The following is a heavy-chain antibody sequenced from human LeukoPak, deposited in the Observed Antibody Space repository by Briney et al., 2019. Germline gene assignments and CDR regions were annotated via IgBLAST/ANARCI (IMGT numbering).Heavy chain of an antibody. CDR2: IYPGDSDT. Sequence: GESLKISCKASGYSSTTYWIGWVRQMPGKGLEWMGIIYPGDSDTKYSPSFQGQATISVDKSTSTAYLQWSSLQASDTAMYYCAKTNRVKGYYGSGSYYLDSWGQGTLVTVSS. J-gene: IGHJ4*02. V-gene: IGHV5-51*01. CDR1: GYSSTTYW. CDR3: AKTNRVKGYYGSGSYYLDS. D-gene: IGHD3-10*01.